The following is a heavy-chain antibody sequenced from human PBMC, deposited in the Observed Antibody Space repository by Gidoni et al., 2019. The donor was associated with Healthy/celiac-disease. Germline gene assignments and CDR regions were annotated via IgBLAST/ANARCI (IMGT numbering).Heavy chain of an antibody. D-gene: IGHD4-4*01. Sequence: QVQLVQSGAEVKKPGASVKVSCKASGYTFTSSYMPWGRQAPGQGLEWMGIINPSGGSTSYAQKFQGRVTMTRDTSTSTVYMELSSLRSEVTAVYYCAIPVYSILQSGSYYYGMDVWGQGTTVTVSS. CDR1: GYTFTSSY. CDR3: AIPVYSILQSGSYYYGMDV. CDR2: INPSGGST. J-gene: IGHJ6*02. V-gene: IGHV1-46*01.